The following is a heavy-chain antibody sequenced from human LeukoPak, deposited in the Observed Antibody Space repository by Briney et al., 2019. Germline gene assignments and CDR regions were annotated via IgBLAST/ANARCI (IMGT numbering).Heavy chain of an antibody. J-gene: IGHJ4*02. CDR2: INPNSGGT. D-gene: IGHD3-22*01. Sequence: GASVKVSCKASGYTFTGYYMHWVRQAPGQGLEWMGWINPNSGGTNYAQKFQGRVTMTRDTSISTAYMEPSRLRSDDTAVYYCARDQGYYYDSSGYFDYWGQGTLVTVSS. V-gene: IGHV1-2*02. CDR1: GYTFTGYY. CDR3: ARDQGYYYDSSGYFDY.